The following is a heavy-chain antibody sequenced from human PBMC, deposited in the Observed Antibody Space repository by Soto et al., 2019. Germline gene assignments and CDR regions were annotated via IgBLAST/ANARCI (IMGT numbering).Heavy chain of an antibody. CDR3: ATGGITIFGVVALHYYYMDV. J-gene: IGHJ6*03. CDR1: GFTFTNAW. D-gene: IGHD3-3*01. V-gene: IGHV3-15*01. CDR2: IKSKTDGGTT. Sequence: GGSLRLSCAASGFTFTNAWMSWVRQAPGKGLEWVGRIKSKTDGGTTDYGAPVKGRFTISRDDSNNAVYLQMNNLQTEDTAVYYCATGGITIFGVVALHYYYMDVWGKGTTVTVSS.